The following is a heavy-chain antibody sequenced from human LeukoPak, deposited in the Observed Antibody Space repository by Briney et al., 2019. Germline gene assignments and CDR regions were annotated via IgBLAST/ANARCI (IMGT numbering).Heavy chain of an antibody. CDR3: ARDQGEYSRYYYYRMDV. CDR2: IWYDGSNK. CDR1: GFTFSSYG. D-gene: IGHD6-6*01. V-gene: IGHV3-33*01. Sequence: GGSLRLSCAASGFTFSSYGMHWVRQAPGKGLEGVAVIWYDGSNKYYADSVKGRYTISRDNFKNTLYLQMKSLRAEDTAVYYCARDQGEYSRYYYYRMDVCGQGTTVTVS. J-gene: IGHJ6*02.